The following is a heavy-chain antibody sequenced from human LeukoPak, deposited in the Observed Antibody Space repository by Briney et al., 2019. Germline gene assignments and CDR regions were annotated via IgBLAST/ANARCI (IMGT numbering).Heavy chain of an antibody. D-gene: IGHD5-12*01. J-gene: IGHJ4*02. CDR1: GYTFISYS. Sequence: GASVKVSCKASGYTFISYSISWVRQAPGQGLEWMGWISTYNGNTNYAQKFQGRVTMTRDMSTSTVYMELSSLRSEDTAVYYCARSEVKWLRLYYFDYWGQGTLVTVSS. CDR2: ISTYNGNT. V-gene: IGHV1-18*01. CDR3: ARSEVKWLRLYYFDY.